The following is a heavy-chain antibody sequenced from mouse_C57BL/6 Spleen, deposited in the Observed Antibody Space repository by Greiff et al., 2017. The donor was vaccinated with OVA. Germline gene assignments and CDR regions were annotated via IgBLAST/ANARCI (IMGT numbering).Heavy chain of an antibody. J-gene: IGHJ2*01. Sequence: QVQLKESGAELARPGASVKLSCKASGYTFTSYGISWVKQRTGQGLEWIGEIYPRSGNTYYNEKCKGKATLTADKSSSTAYMELRSLTSEDSAVYFCARFTTVVATDYWGQGTTLTVSS. CDR3: ARFTTVVATDY. D-gene: IGHD1-1*01. V-gene: IGHV1-81*01. CDR2: IYPRSGNT. CDR1: GYTFTSYG.